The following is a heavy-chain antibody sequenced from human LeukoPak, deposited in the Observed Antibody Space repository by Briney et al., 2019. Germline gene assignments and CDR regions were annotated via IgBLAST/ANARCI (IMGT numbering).Heavy chain of an antibody. CDR2: IYHSGST. CDR1: GGSISTSNW. CDR3: ARGVAAAGLDY. J-gene: IGHJ4*02. Sequence: KPSGTLSLTCDVSGGSISTSNWWSWVRQTPGKGLEWLGEIYHSGSTNYNPSLKSRVTISIDKSKNQFSLKLSSVTAADTAVYCCARGVAAAGLDYWGQGTLVTVSS. D-gene: IGHD6-13*01. V-gene: IGHV4-4*01.